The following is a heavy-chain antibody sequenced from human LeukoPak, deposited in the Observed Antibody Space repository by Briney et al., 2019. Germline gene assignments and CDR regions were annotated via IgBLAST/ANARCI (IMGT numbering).Heavy chain of an antibody. Sequence: EASVKVSCKASVYTFTSYGISWVRQPPAQGLEGMGWISAYNGNTNYAQKLQGRVTMTTDKSTSTAYMELRSLRSDDTAVYYCARDRGGATYDPWGQGTLVTVSS. V-gene: IGHV1-18*01. J-gene: IGHJ5*02. D-gene: IGHD1-26*01. CDR3: ARDRGGATYDP. CDR1: VYTFTSYG. CDR2: ISAYNGNT.